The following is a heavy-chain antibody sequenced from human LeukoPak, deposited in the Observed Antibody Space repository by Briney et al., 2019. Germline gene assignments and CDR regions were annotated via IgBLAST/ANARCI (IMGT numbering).Heavy chain of an antibody. D-gene: IGHD1-1*01. Sequence: SETLSLTCTVTGGSISSYYWSWIRQPPGKGLEWIGYIYYTGTTNYNPSLKSRVTISVDTSKNQFSLKLGSVTAADTAVYYCARWNKGPADVWGQGTTVTVSS. CDR2: IYYTGTT. V-gene: IGHV4-59*01. J-gene: IGHJ6*02. CDR1: GGSISSYY. CDR3: ARWNKGPADV.